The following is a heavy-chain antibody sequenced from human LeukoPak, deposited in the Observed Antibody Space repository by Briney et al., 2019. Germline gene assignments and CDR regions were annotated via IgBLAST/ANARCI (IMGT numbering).Heavy chain of an antibody. D-gene: IGHD6-19*01. Sequence: ASVKVSCKASAYTFTGYYMHWVRQAPGQGLEWMGWIYPNSGGTNYAQKFQGRVTMTRDTSISTAYMELSWLRSDDTAVYYCARSEQFPYYMDIWGKGTTVTVSS. J-gene: IGHJ6*03. V-gene: IGHV1-2*02. CDR3: ARSEQFPYYMDI. CDR1: AYTFTGYY. CDR2: IYPNSGGT.